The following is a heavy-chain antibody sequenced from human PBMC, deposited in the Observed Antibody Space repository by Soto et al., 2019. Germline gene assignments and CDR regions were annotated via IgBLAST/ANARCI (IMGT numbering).Heavy chain of an antibody. CDR1: GFTFSSYG. CDR2: IWYDGSNK. J-gene: IGHJ5*02. V-gene: IGHV3-33*01. Sequence: GGSLRLSCAASGFTFSSYGMHWVRQAPGKGLEWVAVIWYDGSNKYYADSVKGRFTISRDNSKNTLYLQMNSLRAEDTAVYYCARGPTVTAWRSWFDPWGQGTLVTVSS. D-gene: IGHD4-4*01. CDR3: ARGPTVTAWRSWFDP.